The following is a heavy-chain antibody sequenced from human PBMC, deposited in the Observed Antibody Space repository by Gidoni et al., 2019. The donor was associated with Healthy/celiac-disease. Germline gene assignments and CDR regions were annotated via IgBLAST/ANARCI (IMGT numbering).Heavy chain of an antibody. Sequence: QVQLVESGGGVVQPGRSLSLSCAASGFTFSSYAMHWVRPAPGNGLEWVAVISYDGSNKYYADSVKGRFTISRDNSKNTLYLQMNSLRAEDTAVYYCARDGNYGDYPGVFDYWGQGTLVTVSS. J-gene: IGHJ4*02. CDR1: GFTFSSYA. CDR3: ARDGNYGDYPGVFDY. CDR2: ISYDGSNK. D-gene: IGHD4-17*01. V-gene: IGHV3-30*04.